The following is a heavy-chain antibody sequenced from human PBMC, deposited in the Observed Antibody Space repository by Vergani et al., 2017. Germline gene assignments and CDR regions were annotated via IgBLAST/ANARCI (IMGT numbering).Heavy chain of an antibody. Sequence: QLQLQESGPGLVKPSETLSLTCTVSGGSISSSSYYWGWIRQPPGKGLEWIGSIYYSGSTYYNPSLKSRVTISVDTSKNQFSLKLSSVTAADTAVYYCARWDYGGNWNDAFDIWGQGTMVTVSS. CDR1: GGSISSSSYY. CDR3: ARWDYGGNWNDAFDI. V-gene: IGHV4-39*01. CDR2: IYYSGST. J-gene: IGHJ3*02. D-gene: IGHD4-23*01.